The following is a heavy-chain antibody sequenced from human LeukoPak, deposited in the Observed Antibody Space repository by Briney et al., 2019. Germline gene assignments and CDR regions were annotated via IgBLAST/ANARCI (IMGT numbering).Heavy chain of an antibody. CDR3: ARDESPWYAFDI. CDR2: ITSSSSYI. Sequence: GGSLRLSCAASGFTFSSYSMNWVRQAPGKGLEWVSSITSSSSYIYYADSVKGRFTISRDNAKNSVYLQMTSLRAEDTAVYYCARDESPWYAFDIWGQGTMVTVSS. CDR1: GFTFSSYS. V-gene: IGHV3-21*01. J-gene: IGHJ3*02. D-gene: IGHD2-8*02.